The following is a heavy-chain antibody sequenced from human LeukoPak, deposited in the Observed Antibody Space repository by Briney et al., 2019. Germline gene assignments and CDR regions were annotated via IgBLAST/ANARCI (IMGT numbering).Heavy chain of an antibody. CDR3: ARVNWNYETSDY. D-gene: IGHD1-7*01. CDR1: GFTFSSYS. CDR2: ISSSSSYI. Sequence: GGSLRLSCAASGFTFSSYSMNWVRQAPGKGLEWVSSISSSSSYIYYADSVKGRFTISRDNAKNSLYLQMNSLRAEDTAVYYCARVNWNYETSDYWGQGTLVTVSS. J-gene: IGHJ4*02. V-gene: IGHV3-21*01.